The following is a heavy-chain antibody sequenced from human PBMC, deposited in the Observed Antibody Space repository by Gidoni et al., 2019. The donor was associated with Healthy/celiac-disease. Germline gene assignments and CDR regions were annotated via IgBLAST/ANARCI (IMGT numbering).Heavy chain of an antibody. V-gene: IGHV3-11*01. Sequence: QVQLVESGGGLVKPGGSLRISCAGSGFNFSDYYMSWIHQAPGKGLEWVSYISGSATNIHYADSVKGRFTVSRDNAKNSLYLQMNSLRAEDTAVYYCARDYGDYEVFAFDIWGQGTMVTVSS. J-gene: IGHJ3*02. D-gene: IGHD4-17*01. CDR1: GFNFSDYY. CDR2: ISGSATNI. CDR3: ARDYGDYEVFAFDI.